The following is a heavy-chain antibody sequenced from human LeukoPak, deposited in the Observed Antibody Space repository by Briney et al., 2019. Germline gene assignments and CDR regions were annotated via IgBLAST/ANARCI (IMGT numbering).Heavy chain of an antibody. Sequence: GTSVKVSCKASGYTFTSYGIRWVRQAPGQGLEWMGWISAYNGNTHYAQKIQGRVTMTTDTYPSTASMELCRLRSEETAVYYCARVKYPNGTRAFDNWGQGTMVTVSS. V-gene: IGHV1-18*01. J-gene: IGHJ3*02. CDR2: ISAYNGNT. CDR1: GYTFTSYG. D-gene: IGHD1-1*01. CDR3: ARVKYPNGTRAFDN.